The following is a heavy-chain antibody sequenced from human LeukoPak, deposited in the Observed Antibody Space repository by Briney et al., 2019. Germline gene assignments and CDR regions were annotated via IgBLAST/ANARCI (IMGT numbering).Heavy chain of an antibody. Sequence: ASVKVSCKASGYTFTGYYMHWVRQAPGQGLEWMGWINPNSGGTNYAQKFQGRVTMTRDTSISTAYMELSRLRSDDTAVYYCARDQVVAATGYYYYYYMDVWGKGTTVTISS. V-gene: IGHV1-2*02. CDR2: INPNSGGT. J-gene: IGHJ6*03. CDR3: ARDQVVAATGYYYYYYMDV. D-gene: IGHD2-15*01. CDR1: GYTFTGYY.